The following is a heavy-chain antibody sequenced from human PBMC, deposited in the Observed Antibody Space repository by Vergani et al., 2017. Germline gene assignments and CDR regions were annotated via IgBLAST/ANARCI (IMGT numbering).Heavy chain of an antibody. CDR1: SFKLGDYG. J-gene: IGHJ4*02. CDR3: ARETRDTPSSLDY. Sequence: QVQLVESGGGVVQPGRSLRLSCTPSSFKLGDYGMHWVRQAPGRGLEWVSMTWYEGNNNYYADSGKGRITISKDISKNTLYLQMNSLRGDDTSVYYCARETRDTPSSLDYWGQGTLVTVSS. D-gene: IGHD5-24*01. CDR2: TWYEGNNN. V-gene: IGHV3-33*01.